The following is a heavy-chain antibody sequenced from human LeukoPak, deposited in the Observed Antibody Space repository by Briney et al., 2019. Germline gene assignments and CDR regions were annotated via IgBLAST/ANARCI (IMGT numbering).Heavy chain of an antibody. CDR1: GGSFSGYY. D-gene: IGHD3-22*01. CDR2: INHSGST. Sequence: SETLSLTCAVYGGSFSGYYWSWIRQPPGKGLEWIGEINHSGSTNYNPSLKSRVTISVDTSKNQFSLKLSSVTAADTAVYYCARCLRYYDSSGYFHRAFDIWGQGTIVTVSS. CDR3: ARCLRYYDSSGYFHRAFDI. J-gene: IGHJ3*02. V-gene: IGHV4-34*01.